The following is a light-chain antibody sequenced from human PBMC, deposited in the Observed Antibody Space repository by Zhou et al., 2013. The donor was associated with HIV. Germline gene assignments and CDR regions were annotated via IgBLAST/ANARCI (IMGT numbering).Light chain of an antibody. J-gene: IGKJ3*01. CDR1: QNVTVD. CDR2: DAS. V-gene: IGKV3-11*01. CDR3: QQRSDWPPLFT. Sequence: EVVLTQSPGTLSLFPGERATFSCRASQNVTVDHLTWFHQKPGQAPRLLIYDASNRATGIPARFSGSGSGTDFTLTISSLEPEDFAVYYCQQRSDWPPLFTFGPGTKVDIK.